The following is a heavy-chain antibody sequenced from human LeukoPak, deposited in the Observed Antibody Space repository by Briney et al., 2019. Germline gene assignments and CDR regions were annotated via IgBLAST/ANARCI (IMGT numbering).Heavy chain of an antibody. V-gene: IGHV3-23*01. D-gene: IGHD6-13*01. CDR2: FSRSGPDT. Sequence: GGSLRLSCAASGFTFGSSAMSWVRQAPGKGPQWVSTFSRSGPDTYYADSVKGRFTIFRDNSKNTLYLQMNSLRAEDTAVYYCAKGSLGSWYYFDYWGQGNLVTVSS. CDR1: GFTFGSSA. CDR3: AKGSLGSWYYFDY. J-gene: IGHJ4*02.